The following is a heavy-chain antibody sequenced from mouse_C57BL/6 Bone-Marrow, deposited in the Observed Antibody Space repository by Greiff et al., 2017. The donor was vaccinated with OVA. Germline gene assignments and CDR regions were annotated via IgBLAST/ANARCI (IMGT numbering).Heavy chain of an antibody. D-gene: IGHD1-1*02. CDR1: GYTFTSYG. J-gene: IGHJ4*01. V-gene: IGHV1-81*01. Sequence: VKLMESGAELARPGASVKLSCKASGYTFTSYGISWVKQRTGQGLEWIGEIYPRSGNTYYNEKFKGKATLTADKSSSTAYMELRSLTSEDSAVYFCARGDYDYDGMDYWGQGTSVTVSS. CDR3: ARGDYDYDGMDY. CDR2: IYPRSGNT.